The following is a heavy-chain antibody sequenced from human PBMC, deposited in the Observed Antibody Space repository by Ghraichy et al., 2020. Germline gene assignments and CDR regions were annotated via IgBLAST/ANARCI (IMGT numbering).Heavy chain of an antibody. J-gene: IGHJ6*02. V-gene: IGHV3-7*03. CDR1: GFTFSRYW. CDR2: IKHGGIEK. CDR3: AGGFWSGLNYDMDV. D-gene: IGHD3-3*01. Sequence: GSVKVSCAASGFTFSRYWMTWVRQAPGKGLEWVADIKHGGIEKFYVDSVKGRFTISRDDAESSLYLQMNSLRADDTAVYYCAGGFWSGLNYDMDVWGQGTTVSVSS.